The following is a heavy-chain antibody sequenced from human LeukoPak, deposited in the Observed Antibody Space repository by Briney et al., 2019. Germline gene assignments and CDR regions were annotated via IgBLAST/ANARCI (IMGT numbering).Heavy chain of an antibody. CDR1: GFTFSSYG. V-gene: IGHV3-30*18. Sequence: GRSLRLSCAASGFTFSSYGMHWVRQAPGKGLEWVAVISYDGSNRYYADSVKGRFTISRDNSKNTLYLQMNSLTAEDTAVYYCAKDEEQLAHAEYFQHWGQGTLVTVSS. J-gene: IGHJ1*01. CDR3: AKDEEQLAHAEYFQH. CDR2: ISYDGSNR. D-gene: IGHD6-13*01.